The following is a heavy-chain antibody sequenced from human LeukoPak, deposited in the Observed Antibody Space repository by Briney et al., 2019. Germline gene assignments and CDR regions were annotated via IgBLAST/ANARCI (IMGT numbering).Heavy chain of an antibody. Sequence: PGGSRRLSCAASGFTVSSNYMSWVRQAPGKGLEWVSVIYSGGSTYYADSVKGRFTISRDNSKNTLYLQMNSLRAEDTAVYYCARDNPRCCGVVPANIDGSWGQGTLVTVSS. CDR2: IYSGGST. J-gene: IGHJ5*02. CDR1: GFTVSSNY. V-gene: IGHV3-53*01. CDR3: ARDNPRCCGVVPANIDGS. D-gene: IGHD2-15*01.